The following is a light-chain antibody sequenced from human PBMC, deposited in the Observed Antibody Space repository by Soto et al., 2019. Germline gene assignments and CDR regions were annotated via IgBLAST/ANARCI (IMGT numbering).Light chain of an antibody. CDR1: SSDIGGYNY. V-gene: IGLV2-14*03. Sequence: QSALTQPASLSGSPGQSITISCTGTSSDIGGYNYVSWYQQHPGKAPKLIIHDVTNRPSGVSDRVFGSKSGNTASLTISGLQAEDEADYYCSSYRASSTTHYVFGTGTKVTVL. J-gene: IGLJ1*01. CDR2: DVT. CDR3: SSYRASSTTHYV.